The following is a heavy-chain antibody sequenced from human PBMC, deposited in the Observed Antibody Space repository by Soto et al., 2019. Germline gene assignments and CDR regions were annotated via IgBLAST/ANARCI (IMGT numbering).Heavy chain of an antibody. CDR2: IKQDGSEE. Sequence: EVQLVESGGGLVQTGGSLKISCSASGFTFSTSWMSWVRQAPGKGQEWVANIKQDGSEEYYVDSVKGRFTVSRDNAKNSLYLQMNSLRVEDTAVYFCARGPRHSDAYWGLGTLVTVSS. J-gene: IGHJ4*02. V-gene: IGHV3-7*05. D-gene: IGHD5-18*01. CDR1: GFTFSTSW. CDR3: ARGPRHSDAY.